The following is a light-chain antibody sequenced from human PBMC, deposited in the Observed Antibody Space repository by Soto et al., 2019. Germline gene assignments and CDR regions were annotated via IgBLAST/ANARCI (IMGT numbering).Light chain of an antibody. V-gene: IGKV3-11*01. CDR3: QQHINRLS. CDR1: QSVSNY. Sequence: EIVLTQSPATLSLSPGERATLSCRASQSVSNYLAWYQQKPGQAPRLLIYDASNRATGIPARFSGSGSGTDSAPTISTLEPEDFAVYYCQQHINRLSFGGGTTVEIK. J-gene: IGKJ4*01. CDR2: DAS.